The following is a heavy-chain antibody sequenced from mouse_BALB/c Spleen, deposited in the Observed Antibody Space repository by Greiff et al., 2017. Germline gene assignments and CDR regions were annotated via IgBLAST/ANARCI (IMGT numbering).Heavy chain of an antibody. V-gene: IGHV5-4*02. CDR1: GFTFSDYY. Sequence: EVMLVESGGGLVKPGGSLKLSCAASGFTFSDYYMYWVRQTPEKRLEWVATISDGGSYTYYPDSVKGRFTISRDNAKNNLYLQMSSLKSEDTAMYYCAREEYDNFAYWGQGTLVTVSA. CDR2: ISDGGSYT. J-gene: IGHJ3*01. D-gene: IGHD2-10*02. CDR3: AREEYDNFAY.